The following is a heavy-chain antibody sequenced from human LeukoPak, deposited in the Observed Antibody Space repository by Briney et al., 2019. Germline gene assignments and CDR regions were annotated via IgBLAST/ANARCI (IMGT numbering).Heavy chain of an antibody. Sequence: ASVKVSCKASGYTFTGYYMHWVRQAPGQGLEWMGWINPNSGGTNYAQKFQGRVTTTRDTSISTAYMELRRLRSDDTAVYYCARQDYYGSGALDPWGQGTLVTVSS. CDR2: INPNSGGT. V-gene: IGHV1-2*02. J-gene: IGHJ5*02. CDR1: GYTFTGYY. CDR3: ARQDYYGSGALDP. D-gene: IGHD3-10*01.